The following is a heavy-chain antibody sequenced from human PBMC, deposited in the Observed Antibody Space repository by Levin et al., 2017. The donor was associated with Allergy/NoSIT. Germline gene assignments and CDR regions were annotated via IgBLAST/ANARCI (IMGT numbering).Heavy chain of an antibody. Sequence: GESLKISCAASGFTFSRYAMSWVRQAPGKGLEWVSTISASRTSTYYADYVKGRFTISRDNSKNTLFLEMNSLKAEDTAVYYCAKEPTVVGAYYFDYWGQGTLVTVSS. CDR3: AKEPTVVGAYYFDY. D-gene: IGHD1-26*01. V-gene: IGHV3-23*01. J-gene: IGHJ4*02. CDR1: GFTFSRYA. CDR2: ISASRTST.